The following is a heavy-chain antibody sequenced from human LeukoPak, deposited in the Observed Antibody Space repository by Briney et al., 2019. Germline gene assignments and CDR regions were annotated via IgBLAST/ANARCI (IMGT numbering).Heavy chain of an antibody. CDR3: ARGHWYYYDSSGYYFGAFDI. CDR2: IIPIFGTA. CDR1: GGTFSSYA. Sequence: GASVKVSCKASGGTFSSYAISWVRQAPGQGLEWMGGIIPIFGTANYAQKFQGRVTITADESTSTAYMELSSLRSEDTAVYYCARGHWYYYDSSGYYFGAFDIRGQGTMVTVSS. D-gene: IGHD3-22*01. J-gene: IGHJ3*02. V-gene: IGHV1-69*13.